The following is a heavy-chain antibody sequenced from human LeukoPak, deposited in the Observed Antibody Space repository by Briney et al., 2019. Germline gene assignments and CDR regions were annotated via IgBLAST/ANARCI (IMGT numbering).Heavy chain of an antibody. D-gene: IGHD6-13*01. V-gene: IGHV3-30-3*01. CDR2: ISYDGSNK. Sequence: PGGSLRLSCAASGFTFSNYAMHWVRQAPGKGLEWVAVISYDGSNKYYADSVKGRFTISRDNSKNTLYLQMNSLRAEDTAVYYCARPVAAAALEYFQHWGQGTLVTVSS. CDR1: GFTFSNYA. CDR3: ARPVAAAALEYFQH. J-gene: IGHJ1*01.